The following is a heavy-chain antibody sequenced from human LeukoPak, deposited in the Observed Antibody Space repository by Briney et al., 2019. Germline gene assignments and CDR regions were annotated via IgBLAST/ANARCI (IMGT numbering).Heavy chain of an antibody. CDR3: ARIYGSGVDP. CDR2: IYTSGST. V-gene: IGHV4-61*02. J-gene: IGHJ5*02. Sequence: SETLSLTCTVSGGSISSGSYYWSWIRQPAGKGLEWIGRIYTSGSTNYNPSLKSRVTISVDTSKNQFPLKLSSVTAADTAVYYCARIYGSGVDPWGQGTLVTVSS. CDR1: GGSISSGSYY. D-gene: IGHD3-10*01.